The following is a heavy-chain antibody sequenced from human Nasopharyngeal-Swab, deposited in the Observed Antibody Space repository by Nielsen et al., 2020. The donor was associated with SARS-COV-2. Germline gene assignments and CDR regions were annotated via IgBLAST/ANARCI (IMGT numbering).Heavy chain of an antibody. V-gene: IGHV1-69*10. Sequence: WVRQAPGQGLEWMGGIIPILGMANYAQKFQGRVTITADKSTSTAYMELSSLRSEDTAVYYCARGPPRYCSGGSCHPYNWFDPWGQGTLVTVSS. CDR3: ARGPPRYCSGGSCHPYNWFDP. CDR2: IIPILGMA. J-gene: IGHJ5*02. D-gene: IGHD2-15*01.